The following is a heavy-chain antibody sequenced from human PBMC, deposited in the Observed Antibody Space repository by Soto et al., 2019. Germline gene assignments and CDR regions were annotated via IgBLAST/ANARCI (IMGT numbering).Heavy chain of an antibody. CDR3: ARANRPDDGYNSYAFDI. CDR2: IIPIFGTA. D-gene: IGHD5-12*01. J-gene: IGHJ3*02. CDR1: GGTFSSYA. Sequence: SVKVSCKASGGTFSSYAISWVRQAPGQGLEWMGGIIPIFGTANYAQKFQGRVTITADKSTSTAYMELRSLRSEDTAVYYCARANRPDDGYNSYAFDIWGQGTMVTVSS. V-gene: IGHV1-69*06.